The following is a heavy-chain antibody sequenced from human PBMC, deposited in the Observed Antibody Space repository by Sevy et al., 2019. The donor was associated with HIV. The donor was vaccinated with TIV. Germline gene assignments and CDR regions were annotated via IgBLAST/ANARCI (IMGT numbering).Heavy chain of an antibody. CDR3: ATQSKGAFDI. Sequence: GESLKISCKGSAYSFSSYWVGWVRQMPGKGLGWMGIIYPGDSDTKYSPSFQGQVTISADKSISTAYLQWSSLKASDTAMYYCATQSKGAFDIWGQGTMVTVSS. CDR1: AYSFSSYW. J-gene: IGHJ3*02. CDR2: IYPGDSDT. V-gene: IGHV5-51*01. D-gene: IGHD4-4*01.